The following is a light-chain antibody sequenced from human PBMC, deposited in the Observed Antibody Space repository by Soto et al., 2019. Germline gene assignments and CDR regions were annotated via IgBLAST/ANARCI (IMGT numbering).Light chain of an antibody. CDR3: QQYGSSRT. J-gene: IGKJ1*01. CDR1: QSVSSSY. CDR2: GAS. Sequence: VLTQSPGTLSLYPGERATLSCRASQSVSSSYLAWYQQKPGQAPRLLIYGASSRATGIPDRFSGSGSGTDFTLTISRLEPEDFAVYYCQQYGSSRTFGQGTKV. V-gene: IGKV3-20*01.